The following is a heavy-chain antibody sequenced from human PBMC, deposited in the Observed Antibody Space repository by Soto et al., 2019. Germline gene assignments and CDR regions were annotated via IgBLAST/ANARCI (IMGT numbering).Heavy chain of an antibody. CDR2: IYPGDSDT. CDR1: GYSFTSYW. CDR3: ASSDGRGKSYYYYYGMDV. V-gene: IGHV5-51*01. D-gene: IGHD3-10*01. J-gene: IGHJ6*02. Sequence: PGESLKISCKGPGYSFTSYWIGWVRQMPGKGLEWMGIIYPGDSDTRYSPSFQGQVTISADKSISTAYLQWSSLKASDTAMYYCASSDGRGKSYYYYYGMDVWGQGTTVTVSS.